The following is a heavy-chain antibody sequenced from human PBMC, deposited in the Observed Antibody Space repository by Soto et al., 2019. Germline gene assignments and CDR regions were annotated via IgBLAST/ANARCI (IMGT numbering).Heavy chain of an antibody. J-gene: IGHJ5*02. D-gene: IGHD3-22*01. Sequence: GESLKISCKGSGYSFTSYWIGWVRQMPGKGLEWMGIIYPGDSDTRYSPSFQGQVTISADKSISTAYLQWSSLKALDTAMYYCARQFDYYDSSGYLNWFDPWGQGTLVTVSS. CDR3: ARQFDYYDSSGYLNWFDP. CDR2: IYPGDSDT. CDR1: GYSFTSYW. V-gene: IGHV5-51*01.